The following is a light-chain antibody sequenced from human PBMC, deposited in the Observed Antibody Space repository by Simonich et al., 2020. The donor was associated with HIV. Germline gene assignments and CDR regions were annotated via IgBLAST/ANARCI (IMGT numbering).Light chain of an antibody. J-gene: IGKJ4*01. Sequence: EIVLTQSPATLSLSPGERATLSCRASQSVSSYLAWYQQKPVQAPRLLIYDASNRATGNPARFSGSGSGTDFTLTISSLEPEDFAVYYCQQYGSSPLTFGGGTKVEIK. CDR1: QSVSSY. V-gene: IGKV3-11*01. CDR3: QQYGSSPLT. CDR2: DAS.